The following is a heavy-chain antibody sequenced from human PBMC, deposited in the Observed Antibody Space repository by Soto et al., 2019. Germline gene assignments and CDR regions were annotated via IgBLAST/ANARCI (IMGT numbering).Heavy chain of an antibody. CDR1: GFSLSTSGVG. CDR2: IYWDDDK. V-gene: IGHV2-5*02. D-gene: IGHD1-7*01. Sequence: SGPTLVNPTQTLTLTCTFSGFSLSTSGVGVGWIRQPPGKALEWLALIYWDDDKRYSPSLKSRLTITKDTSKNQVVLTMTNMDPVDTATYYCAHRSHLRNWNYNWFDPWGQGTLVTVSS. CDR3: AHRSHLRNWNYNWFDP. J-gene: IGHJ5*02.